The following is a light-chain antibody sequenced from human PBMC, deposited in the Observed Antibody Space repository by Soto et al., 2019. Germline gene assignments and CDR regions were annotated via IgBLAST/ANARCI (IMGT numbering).Light chain of an antibody. J-gene: IGKJ5*01. V-gene: IGKV1-5*03. CDR2: KAS. CDR1: QSISSW. CDR3: QKVNDYPIN. Sequence: DIQMTPSHSTLSASVLYIVNITFRASQSISSWLAWYQQKPGKAPKLLIYKASSLESGVPSRFSGSGSGTEFTLTISSLQPDDFATYHCQKVNDYPINFGQGTRLEIK.